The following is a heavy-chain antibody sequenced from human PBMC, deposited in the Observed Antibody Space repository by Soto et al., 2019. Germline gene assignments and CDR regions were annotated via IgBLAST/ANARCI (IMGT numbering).Heavy chain of an antibody. Sequence: GGSLSLSCAASGFSFTSYAMSWVRQAPGKGLEWVSVISVSGGDTYYADSVKGRVTISRDNSKNTLYLQMNSLRAEDTAVYYCAKSSYDSSGYNCFDYWGQGTLVTVSS. CDR2: ISVSGGDT. J-gene: IGHJ4*02. CDR1: GFSFTSYA. CDR3: AKSSYDSSGYNCFDY. V-gene: IGHV3-23*01. D-gene: IGHD3-22*01.